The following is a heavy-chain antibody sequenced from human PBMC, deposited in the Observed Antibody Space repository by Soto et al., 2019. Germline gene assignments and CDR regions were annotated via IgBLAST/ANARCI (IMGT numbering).Heavy chain of an antibody. J-gene: IGHJ4*02. D-gene: IGHD2-2*01. CDR1: GFTFSSYG. V-gene: IGHV3-33*06. CDR3: AKDALGYCITTSCLGPDY. Sequence: GGSLRLSCAASGFTFSSYGMHWVRQAPGKGLEWVAVIWYDGSNKYYAESVKGRFTISRDNSKNTLYLQMNSLRAEDTALYYCAKDALGYCITTSCLGPDYWGQGTLVTVSS. CDR2: IWYDGSNK.